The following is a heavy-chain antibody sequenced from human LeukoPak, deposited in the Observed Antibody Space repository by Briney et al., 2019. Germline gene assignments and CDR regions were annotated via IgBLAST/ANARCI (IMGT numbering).Heavy chain of an antibody. Sequence: SETLSLTCTVSGGSISSYYWSWTRQPPGKGLEWIGYIYYSGSTNYNPSLKSRVTISVDTSKNQFSLKLSSVTAADTAVYYCARDLTGSDAFDIWGQGTMVTVSS. CDR1: GGSISSYY. V-gene: IGHV4-59*01. CDR3: ARDLTGSDAFDI. CDR2: IYYSGST. J-gene: IGHJ3*02. D-gene: IGHD3-9*01.